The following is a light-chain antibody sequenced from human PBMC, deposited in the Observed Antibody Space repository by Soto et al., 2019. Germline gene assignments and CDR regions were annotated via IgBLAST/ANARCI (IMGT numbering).Light chain of an antibody. J-gene: IGKJ2*01. CDR2: GAS. V-gene: IGKV3-20*01. CDR3: QQYGSSSYT. Sequence: EIVLTQSPGTLSLSPGEGATLSCRASQSVASSYLAWYQQKPGQAPRLLIYGASNRATGIPDRFRGGGSGTDFTLTISRLEPEDFAVYYCQQYGSSSYTFGQGTKLEIK. CDR1: QSVASSY.